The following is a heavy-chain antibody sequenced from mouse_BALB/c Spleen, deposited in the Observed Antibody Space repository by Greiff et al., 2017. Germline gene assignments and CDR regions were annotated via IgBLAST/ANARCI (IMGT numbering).Heavy chain of an antibody. CDR1: GFTFNTYA. Sequence: EVNVVESGGGLVQPKGSLKLSCAASGFTFNTYAMNWVRQAPGKGLEWVARIRSKSNNYATYYADSVKDRFTISRDDSQSMLYLQMNNLKTEDTAMYYCVLYYGSSYYAMDYWGQGTSVTVSS. CDR2: IRSKSNNYAT. CDR3: VLYYGSSYYAMDY. D-gene: IGHD1-1*01. J-gene: IGHJ4*01. V-gene: IGHV10-1*02.